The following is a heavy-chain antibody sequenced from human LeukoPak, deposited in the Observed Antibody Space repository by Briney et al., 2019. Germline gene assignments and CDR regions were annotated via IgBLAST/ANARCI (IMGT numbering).Heavy chain of an antibody. V-gene: IGHV3-21*04. CDR1: GFTFSSYS. CDR3: AREPQYSSSWPREIYYGMDV. CDR2: ISSSSSYI. D-gene: IGHD6-13*01. Sequence: GGSLRLSCAASGFTFSSYSMNWVRQAPGKGLEWVSSISSSSSYIYYADSVKGRFTISRDNSKNTLYLQMNSLRAEDTAVYYCAREPQYSSSWPREIYYGMDVWGQGTTVTVSS. J-gene: IGHJ6*02.